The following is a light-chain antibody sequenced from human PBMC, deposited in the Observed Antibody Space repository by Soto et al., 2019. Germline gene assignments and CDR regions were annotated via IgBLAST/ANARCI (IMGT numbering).Light chain of an antibody. CDR3: QQRSNWPPIT. J-gene: IGKJ5*01. CDR2: DAS. CDR1: QSVGSNF. Sequence: EIVLTQSPGTLSLSPGERPTLSCRASQSVGSNFLAWYQHKPGQAPXLXXYDASNRATGIPARFSGSGSGTDFTLAISSLEPEDFAVYYCQQRSNWPPITFGQGTRLEIK. V-gene: IGKV3-11*01.